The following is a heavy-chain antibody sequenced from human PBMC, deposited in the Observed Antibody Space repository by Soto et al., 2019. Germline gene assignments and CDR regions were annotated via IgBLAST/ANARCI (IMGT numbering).Heavy chain of an antibody. V-gene: IGHV3-23*01. J-gene: IGHJ6*02. Sequence: GGSLRLSCAASGFTFSSYAMSWVRQAPGKGLEWVSAISGSGGSTYYADSVKGRFTISRDNSKNTLYLQMNSLRAEDTAVYYCAKGWRGNDYSNAFGMDVWGQGTTVTVSS. D-gene: IGHD4-4*01. CDR2: ISGSGGST. CDR3: AKGWRGNDYSNAFGMDV. CDR1: GFTFSSYA.